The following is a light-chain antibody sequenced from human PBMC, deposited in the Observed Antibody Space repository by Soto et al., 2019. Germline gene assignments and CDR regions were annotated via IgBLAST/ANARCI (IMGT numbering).Light chain of an antibody. V-gene: IGLV2-14*02. J-gene: IGLJ2*01. Sequence: QSALTQPASVSGSPGQSITISCTGSTSDIGSYSLVSWYQQHPGKAPKLMIYEGNKRPSGVSNRFSGSRSGNTASLTISGLQAEDEADYYCSSYTSSSALIFGGGTQLTVL. CDR3: SSYTSSSALI. CDR2: EGN. CDR1: TSDIGSYSL.